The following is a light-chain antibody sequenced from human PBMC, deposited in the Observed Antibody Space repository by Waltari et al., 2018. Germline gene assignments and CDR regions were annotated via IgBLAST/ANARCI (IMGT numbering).Light chain of an antibody. Sequence: EIVMTQSPATLAVSPGARATLSCRASPSISSHLAWYQQKPGQAPRHLLYGASTRATGVPARFSGSGSGTEFTLPINSLQSEDVAVYYCQQYYLWPPWTFGQGTKVEIK. CDR2: GAS. CDR3: QQYYLWPPWT. V-gene: IGKV3-15*01. J-gene: IGKJ1*01. CDR1: PSISSH.